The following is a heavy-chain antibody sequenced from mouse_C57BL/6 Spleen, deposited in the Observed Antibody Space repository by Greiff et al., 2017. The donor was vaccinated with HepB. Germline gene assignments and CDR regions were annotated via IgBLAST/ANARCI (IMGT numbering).Heavy chain of an antibody. V-gene: IGHV5-4*01. CDR3: ARAPGYYGSSYFDY. Sequence: DVHLVESGGGLVKPGGSLKLSCAASGFTFSSYAMSWVRQTPEKRLEWVATISDGGSYTYYPDNVKGRFTISRDNAKNNLYLQMSHLKSEDTAMYYCARAPGYYGSSYFDYWGQGTTLTVSS. CDR2: ISDGGSYT. D-gene: IGHD1-1*01. CDR1: GFTFSSYA. J-gene: IGHJ2*01.